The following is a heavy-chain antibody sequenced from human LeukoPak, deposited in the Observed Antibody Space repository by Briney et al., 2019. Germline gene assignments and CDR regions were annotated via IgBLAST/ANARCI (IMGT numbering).Heavy chain of an antibody. J-gene: IGHJ4*02. CDR3: TRDPHALDF. CDR1: GFAFSSYS. V-gene: IGHV3-48*02. Sequence: GGSLRLSCAASGFAFSSYSMNWVRQAPGKGLEWVSYITSSSGTIHYADSVKGRFSISRDNAKNSLYLQMNSLSDEDTAVYYCTRDPHALDFWGQGTLVTVSS. CDR2: ITSSSGTI.